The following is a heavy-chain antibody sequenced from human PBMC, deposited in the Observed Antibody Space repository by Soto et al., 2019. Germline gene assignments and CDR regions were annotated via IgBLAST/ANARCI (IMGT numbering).Heavy chain of an antibody. CDR2: ISGSGGST. CDR3: AKESSITMIVVAQIRGDLIDY. J-gene: IGHJ4*02. CDR1: GFTFSSYA. Sequence: EVQLLESGGGLVQPGGSLRLSCAASGFTFSSYAMSWVRQAPGKGLEWVSAISGSGGSTYYADSVKGRFTISRDNSKNPLYLQMNSLRAEDTAVYYCAKESSITMIVVAQIRGDLIDYWGQGTLVTVSS. V-gene: IGHV3-23*01. D-gene: IGHD3-22*01.